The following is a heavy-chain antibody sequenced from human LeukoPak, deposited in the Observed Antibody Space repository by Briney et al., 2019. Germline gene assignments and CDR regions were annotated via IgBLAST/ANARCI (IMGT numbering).Heavy chain of an antibody. CDR2: ISYDGSNK. V-gene: IGHV3-30*18. CDR3: AKAVTSDYHSLYYNYYMDV. D-gene: IGHD3-10*01. Sequence: QPGRSLRLSCAASGFTFRSYGMHWVRQAPGKGLEWVAVISYDGSNKYFGDSVKGRFTISRDNSKNTLYLQMDSLRAEDTAIYYCAKAVTSDYHSLYYNYYMDVWGKGTTVTVSS. CDR1: GFTFRSYG. J-gene: IGHJ6*03.